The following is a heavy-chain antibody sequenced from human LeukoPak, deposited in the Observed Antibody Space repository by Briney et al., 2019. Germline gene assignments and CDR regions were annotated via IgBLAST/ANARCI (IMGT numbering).Heavy chain of an antibody. CDR3: AKNGQSGFSFDP. Sequence: KPSETLSLTCTVSGGSISSYYWSWIRQPPGKGLEWIGYIYYSGSTNYNPSLKSRVTISVDTSKNQFSLKLSSVTAADTAVYYCAKNGQSGFSFDPWGQGTLVTVSS. CDR1: GGSISSYY. J-gene: IGHJ5*02. CDR2: IYYSGST. V-gene: IGHV4-59*01. D-gene: IGHD3-3*01.